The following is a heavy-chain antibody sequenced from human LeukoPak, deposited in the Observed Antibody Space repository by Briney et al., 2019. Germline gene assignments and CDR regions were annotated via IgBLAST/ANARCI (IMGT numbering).Heavy chain of an antibody. CDR3: ARGRSVRYCSVGSCLYFDY. Sequence: KPSETLSLTCAVYGGSFSGYYWNWIHKPPGKGLEWIGEIHHSASTNYNPSLQSRVTISVDTSNNQFYLQLSSVTAADTAVYYCARGRSVRYCSVGSCLYFDYWGQGTLVTVSS. J-gene: IGHJ4*02. V-gene: IGHV4-34*01. CDR2: IHHSAST. D-gene: IGHD2-15*01. CDR1: GGSFSGYY.